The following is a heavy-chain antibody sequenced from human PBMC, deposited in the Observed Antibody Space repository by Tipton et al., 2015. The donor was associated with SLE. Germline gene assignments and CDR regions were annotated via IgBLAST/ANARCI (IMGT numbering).Heavy chain of an antibody. CDR2: IYYSGNT. J-gene: IGHJ2*01. Sequence: TLSLTCTVSGGSISSSSYYWGWIRQPPGKGLEWIGSIYYSGNTYYNPSLKSRVTISVDTSNNQFSLRLSSVTAADTAVYYCVTSLPLYWYLDLWGQGTLVTVSS. CDR3: VTSLPLYWYLDL. CDR1: GGSISSSSYY. D-gene: IGHD3-16*02. V-gene: IGHV4-39*01.